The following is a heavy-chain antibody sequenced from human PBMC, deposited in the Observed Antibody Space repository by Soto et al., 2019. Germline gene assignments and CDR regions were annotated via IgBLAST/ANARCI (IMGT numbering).Heavy chain of an antibody. CDR2: ISWNSGSI. Sequence: EVQLVESGGGLVQPGRSLRLSCAASGFTFDDYAMHWVRQAPGKGLEWVSGISWNSGSIGYADSVKGRFTISRDNAKNSLYLQMNSPRAEDTALYYCAKADFGSSGLYYFDYWGQGTLVTVSS. D-gene: IGHD3-22*01. CDR1: GFTFDDYA. J-gene: IGHJ4*02. V-gene: IGHV3-9*01. CDR3: AKADFGSSGLYYFDY.